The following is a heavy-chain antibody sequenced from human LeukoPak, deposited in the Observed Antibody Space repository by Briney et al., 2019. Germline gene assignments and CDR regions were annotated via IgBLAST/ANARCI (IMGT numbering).Heavy chain of an antibody. CDR1: GFTFSTYA. J-gene: IGHJ5*02. D-gene: IGHD3-3*01. CDR2: ISGSGGST. CDR3: AKERFLEWLLSEGANWFDP. Sequence: GGSLRLSCAASGFTFSTYAMSWVRQAPGKGLEWVSAISGSGGSTYYADSVKGRFTISRDNSKNTLYLQMNSLRAEDTAVYYCAKERFLEWLLSEGANWFDPWGQGTLVTVSS. V-gene: IGHV3-23*01.